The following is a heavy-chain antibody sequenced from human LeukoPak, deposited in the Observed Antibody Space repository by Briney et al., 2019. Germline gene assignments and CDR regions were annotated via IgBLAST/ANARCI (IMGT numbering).Heavy chain of an antibody. D-gene: IGHD6-19*01. V-gene: IGHV1-2*02. CDR2: INPNSGDT. CDR3: ARDSSGWFHKDI. Sequence: ASVIVSFKASGYTFTGFYMHWVRQAPGQGLEWMGWINPNSGDTKNAQTFQGRVTMTRDTSISTTYMELSSLTSDDTAVYYCARDSSGWFHKDIWGQGTLVTVSS. CDR1: GYTFTGFY. J-gene: IGHJ4*01.